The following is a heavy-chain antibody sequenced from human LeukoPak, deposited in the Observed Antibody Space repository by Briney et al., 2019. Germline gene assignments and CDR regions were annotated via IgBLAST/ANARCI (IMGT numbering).Heavy chain of an antibody. Sequence: SETLSLTCAVYVGSFSGYYWSWSRQPPGKGLEWIGEINHSGSTNYNPSLKSRVTISVDTSKNQFSLKLSSVTAADTAVYYCARGMGRAAAVPYNWFDPWGQGTLVTVSS. CDR2: INHSGST. CDR1: VGSFSGYY. CDR3: ARGMGRAAAVPYNWFDP. J-gene: IGHJ5*02. D-gene: IGHD6-13*01. V-gene: IGHV4-34*01.